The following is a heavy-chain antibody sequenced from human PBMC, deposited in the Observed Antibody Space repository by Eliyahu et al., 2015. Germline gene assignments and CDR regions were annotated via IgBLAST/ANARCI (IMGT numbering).Heavy chain of an antibody. D-gene: IGHD6-19*01. V-gene: IGHV3-64D*06. CDR2: ISSNGGSI. CDR3: VKALSVAATRFLAFEI. J-gene: IGHJ3*02. Sequence: EVQLEESGGDLVQPGGSLRLSCSASGFSFSNYAMHWVRQTPGQGLEYVSAISSNGGSIYYVESVKGRFTISRDNSNLYLQLSSLRPEDTAVYYCVKALSVAATRFLAFEIWGQGTMVTVSS. CDR1: GFSFSNYA.